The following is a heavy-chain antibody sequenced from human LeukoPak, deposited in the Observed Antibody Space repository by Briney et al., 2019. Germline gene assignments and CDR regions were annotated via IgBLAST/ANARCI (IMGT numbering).Heavy chain of an antibody. D-gene: IGHD7-27*01. Sequence: GASVKVSCRASGGTFSSYAISWVRQAPGQGLEWMGRVIPILGIANYAQKFQGRVTITADKSTSTAYMELSSLRSEDTAVYYCARDGLGTHDYWGQGTLVTVSS. V-gene: IGHV1-69*04. CDR1: GGTFSSYA. CDR2: VIPILGIA. CDR3: ARDGLGTHDY. J-gene: IGHJ4*02.